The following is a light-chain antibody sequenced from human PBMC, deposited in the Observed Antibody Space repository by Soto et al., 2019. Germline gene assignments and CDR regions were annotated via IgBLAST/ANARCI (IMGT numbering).Light chain of an antibody. CDR3: QQYSTFSTWA. V-gene: IGKV3-20*01. J-gene: IGKJ1*01. Sequence: EIVLTQSPGTLSLSPGERATLSCRASQSVSSNYLAWYQPKPGQAPRLLIDGASRGAAGNPDRSSGSGSWTDFTPTTSSLEPDDVATYYCQQYSTFSTWAFGQGTKVQI. CDR1: QSVSSNY. CDR2: GAS.